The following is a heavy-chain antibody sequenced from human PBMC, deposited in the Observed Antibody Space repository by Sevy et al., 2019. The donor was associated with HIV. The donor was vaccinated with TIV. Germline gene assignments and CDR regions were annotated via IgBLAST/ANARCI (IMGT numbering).Heavy chain of an antibody. Sequence: SETLSLTCAVYGGSFSGYYWSWIRQPPGKGLEWIGEINHSGSTNYNPSLKSRVTISVDTSKNQFSLKLSSVTAADTDVYYCARERWLGYYYYYGMDVWGQGTTVTVSS. V-gene: IGHV4-34*01. CDR3: ARERWLGYYYYYGMDV. J-gene: IGHJ6*02. D-gene: IGHD6-19*01. CDR1: GGSFSGYY. CDR2: INHSGST.